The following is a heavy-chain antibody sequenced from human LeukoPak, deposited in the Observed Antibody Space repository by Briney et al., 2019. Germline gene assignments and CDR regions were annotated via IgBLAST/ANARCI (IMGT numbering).Heavy chain of an antibody. CDR2: IYYSGST. Sequence: SETLSLASTASGGSISSYYWSWILQPPGKGLEWIGYIYYSGSTNYNPSLKSRVTISVDTSKNQFSLKLSSVTAADTAVYYCARVGGDPSQFDYWGQGTLVTVSS. D-gene: IGHD3-10*01. V-gene: IGHV4-59*01. CDR3: ARVGGDPSQFDY. J-gene: IGHJ4*02. CDR1: GGSISSYY.